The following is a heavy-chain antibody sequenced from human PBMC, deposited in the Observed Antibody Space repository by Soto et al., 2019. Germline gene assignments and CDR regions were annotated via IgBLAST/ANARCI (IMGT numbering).Heavy chain of an antibody. CDR1: GFSFDKYA. CDR3: AKSSIQSAYSHIHY. CDR2: ITASGEGT. V-gene: IGHV3-23*04. J-gene: IGHJ4*02. D-gene: IGHD3-16*01. Sequence: EVQVVESGGGLVQPGVSLRLSCTATGFSFDKYAMTWVRQAPGKGLEWVSVITASGEGTYYADSVRGRFTISRDNSKNSLYLQMNSLRAEDTAVYYCAKSSIQSAYSHIHYWGQGTLVTVSS.